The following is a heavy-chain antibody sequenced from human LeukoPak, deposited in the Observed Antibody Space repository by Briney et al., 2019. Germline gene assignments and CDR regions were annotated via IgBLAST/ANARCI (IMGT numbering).Heavy chain of an antibody. CDR3: ARDLHFYDSSGYYYDFDY. V-gene: IGHV1-2*02. J-gene: IGHJ4*02. CDR1: GYTFTGYY. Sequence: ASVKVSCKASGYTFTGYYMHWVRQAPGQGREWMGWINPNSGGTNYAQKFQGRVTMTRDTSISTAYMELSRLRSDDTAVYYCARDLHFYDSSGYYYDFDYWGQGTLVTVSS. D-gene: IGHD3-22*01. CDR2: INPNSGGT.